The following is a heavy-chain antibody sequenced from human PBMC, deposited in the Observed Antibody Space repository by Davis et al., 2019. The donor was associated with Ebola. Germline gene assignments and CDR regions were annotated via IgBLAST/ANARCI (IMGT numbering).Heavy chain of an antibody. CDR2: INHSGST. CDR1: GGSFSGYY. D-gene: IGHD6-13*01. CDR3: ASGFQLEVAFDI. V-gene: IGHV4-34*01. Sequence: PSETLSLTCAVYGGSFSGYYWRWIRQPPGKGLEWIGEINHSGSTNYNPSLKSRVTISVDTSRNQFSLKLSSVTAADTAVYYCASGFQLEVAFDIWGQGTMVTVSS. J-gene: IGHJ3*02.